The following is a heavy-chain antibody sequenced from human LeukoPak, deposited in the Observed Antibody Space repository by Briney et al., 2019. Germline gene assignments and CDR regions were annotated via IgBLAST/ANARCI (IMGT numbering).Heavy chain of an antibody. CDR3: AKSDGVAAAGRVFDY. J-gene: IGHJ4*02. D-gene: IGHD6-13*01. CDR2: INSDGSST. CDR1: GFTFSSYW. V-gene: IGHV3-74*01. Sequence: GGSLRLSCAASGFTFSSYWMHWVRQAPGKGLVWVSRINSDGSSTSYADSVKGRFTISRDNSKNTLYLQMNSLRAEDTAVYYCAKSDGVAAAGRVFDYWGQGTLVTLSS.